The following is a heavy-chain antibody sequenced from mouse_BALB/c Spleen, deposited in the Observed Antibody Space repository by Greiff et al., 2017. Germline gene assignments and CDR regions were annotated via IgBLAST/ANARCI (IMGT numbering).Heavy chain of an antibody. CDR2: IRNKANGYTT. Sequence: EVKLVESGGGLVRPGGSLRLSCATSGFTFTDYYMSWVRQPPGKALEWLGFIRNKANGYTTEYSASVKGRFTISRDNSQSILYLQMNTLRAEDSATDYCARDRRSYAMDYWGQGTSVTVSS. V-gene: IGHV7-3*02. CDR1: GFTFTDYY. CDR3: ARDRRSYAMDY. J-gene: IGHJ4*01.